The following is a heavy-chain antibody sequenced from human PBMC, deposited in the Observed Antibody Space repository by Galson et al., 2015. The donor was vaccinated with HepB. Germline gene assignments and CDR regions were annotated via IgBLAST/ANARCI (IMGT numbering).Heavy chain of an antibody. CDR1: GYIFDDFA. CDR2: ISRKTNDS. D-gene: IGHD6-13*01. CDR3: AKEVDGTSWYWSAFEI. V-gene: IGHV3-9*01. Sequence: SLRLSCAASGYIFDDFAMHWVRQAPGKGLEWVSGISRKTNDSGYADSVKGRFIMSRDNAKKSLYLQMNSLRVEDTALYYCAKEVDGTSWYWSAFEIRGQGTMVIVSS. J-gene: IGHJ3*02.